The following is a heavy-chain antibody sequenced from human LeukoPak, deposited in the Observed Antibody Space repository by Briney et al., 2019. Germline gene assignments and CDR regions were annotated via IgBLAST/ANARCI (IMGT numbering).Heavy chain of an antibody. J-gene: IGHJ4*02. CDR3: ARGVPLGYCTYGVCYPPYYFDY. V-gene: IGHV1-46*01. D-gene: IGHD2-8*01. CDR1: GYTFISCY. Sequence: ASVKVSCKACGYTFISCYIHWVRQAPGQGLEWMGIINPSGGRTGNAQKSQGRATMTRDMSRSTVYMELSSLRSEDTAVYYCARGVPLGYCTYGVCYPPYYFDYWGQGTLVTASS. CDR2: INPSGGRT.